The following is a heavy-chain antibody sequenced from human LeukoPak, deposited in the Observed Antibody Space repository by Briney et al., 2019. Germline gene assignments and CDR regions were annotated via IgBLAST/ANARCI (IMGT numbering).Heavy chain of an antibody. J-gene: IGHJ4*01. CDR1: GFPFSSYW. Sequence: GGSLRLSCVASGFPFSSYWMTWVRQAPGKGLERVANIKQDGSKKSYVDSVKGRFTISRDNAKNSLYLQMNSLRGEDTAVYFCAKDSYDSSGSRYDFWGQGTLVTVSS. V-gene: IGHV3-7*03. CDR3: AKDSYDSSGSRYDF. CDR2: IKQDGSKK. D-gene: IGHD3-22*01.